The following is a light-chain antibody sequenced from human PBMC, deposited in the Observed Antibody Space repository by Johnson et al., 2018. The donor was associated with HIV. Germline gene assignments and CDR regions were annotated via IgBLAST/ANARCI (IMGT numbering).Light chain of an antibody. CDR1: SSNIGNNS. J-gene: IGLJ1*01. Sequence: QSVLTQPPSVSAAPGQKVTISCSGSSSNIGNNSVSWYQQLPGTAPKLLIYENNKRPSGIPDRFSGSKSGTSATLGITGLQTGDEADYYCGTWDSSLSVEVFGTGTEVTAL. CDR2: ENN. V-gene: IGLV1-51*02. CDR3: GTWDSSLSVEV.